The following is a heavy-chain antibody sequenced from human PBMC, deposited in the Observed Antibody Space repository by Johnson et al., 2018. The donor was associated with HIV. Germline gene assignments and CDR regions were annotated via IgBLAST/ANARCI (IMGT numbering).Heavy chain of an antibody. Sequence: MQLVESGGGLVQPGGSLRLSCAASGFTFSNYWMSWVRQAPGKGLEWVANIKQDGSEKYYVDSVKGRFTISRDNAKNSLYLQMNSLRAEDTAVYYCARGGRGVRITMIVVVPNDAFDIWGQGTMVTVSS. CDR2: IKQDGSEK. CDR1: GFTFSNYW. CDR3: ARGGRGVRITMIVVVPNDAFDI. D-gene: IGHD3-22*01. J-gene: IGHJ3*02. V-gene: IGHV3-7*01.